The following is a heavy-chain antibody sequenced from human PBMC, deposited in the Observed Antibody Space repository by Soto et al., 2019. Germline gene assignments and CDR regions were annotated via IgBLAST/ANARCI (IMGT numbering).Heavy chain of an antibody. J-gene: IGHJ6*02. CDR2: IITVLGTT. CDR3: ARRRYCGYDCYHKHYYGMDV. CDR1: GDTFSSYA. D-gene: IGHD2-21*01. V-gene: IGHV1-69*08. Sequence: QVQLVQSGAELKKTGSSVKVSCRASGDTFSSYAVNWVRQAPGRGLEWMGRIITVLGTTDYAQNFKGRLTNTAEKSTKKVYMELSSLRSEDTAVYYCARRRYCGYDCYHKHYYGMDVWGQGTTVTVAS.